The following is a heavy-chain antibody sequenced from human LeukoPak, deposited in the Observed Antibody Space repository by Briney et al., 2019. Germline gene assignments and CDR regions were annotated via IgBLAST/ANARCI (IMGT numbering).Heavy chain of an antibody. CDR2: INWNGGST. D-gene: IGHD2-15*01. CDR1: GFTFDDYG. Sequence: GGSLRLSCAASGFTFDDYGMSWVRQAPGKGLEWVSGINWNGGSTGYADSVKGRFTISRDSAKNSLYLRMSSLRAEDTALYYCARASMVESPDYWGQGTLVTVSS. V-gene: IGHV3-20*04. J-gene: IGHJ4*02. CDR3: ARASMVESPDY.